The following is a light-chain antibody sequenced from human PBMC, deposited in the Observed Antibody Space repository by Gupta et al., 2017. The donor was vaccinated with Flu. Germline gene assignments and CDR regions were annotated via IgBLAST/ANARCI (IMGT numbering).Light chain of an antibody. V-gene: IGKV1-39*01. Sequence: GHRVIITCRASQTIDSYLIWYQQKPGKAPKLLIYSASSLQTGVPSRFIGSGSGTDFTLTISSLQPDDFATYYCQQSYSTPHTFGQGTKLEMK. J-gene: IGKJ2*01. CDR2: SAS. CDR3: QQSYSTPHT. CDR1: QTIDSY.